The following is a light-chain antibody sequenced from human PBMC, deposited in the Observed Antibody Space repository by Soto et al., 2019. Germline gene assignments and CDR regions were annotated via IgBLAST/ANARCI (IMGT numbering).Light chain of an antibody. CDR1: SSDVGSYNR. CDR3: SLYTSSSTLYV. Sequence: QSALTQPPSVSGSPGQSVTISCTGTSSDVGSYNRVSWYQQPPGTAPKLMIYEVSNRPSGVPDRFSGSESGNTASLTISGLQAEDEADYYCSLYTSSSTLYVFGTGTKLTVL. CDR2: EVS. V-gene: IGLV2-18*01. J-gene: IGLJ1*01.